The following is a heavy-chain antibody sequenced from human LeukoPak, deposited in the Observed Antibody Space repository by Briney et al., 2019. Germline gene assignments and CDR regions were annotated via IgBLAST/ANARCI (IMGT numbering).Heavy chain of an antibody. CDR2: ISSNGGST. D-gene: IGHD4/OR15-4a*01. Sequence: PGGPLRLSCAASGFTFSSYAMHWVRQAPGKGLEYVSAISSNGGSTYYANSVKGRFTISRDNSKNTLYLQMGSLRAEDMAVYYCARGPLTQYYYYYYYMDVWGKGTTVTVSS. V-gene: IGHV3-64*01. CDR1: GFTFSSYA. J-gene: IGHJ6*03. CDR3: ARGPLTQYYYYYYYMDV.